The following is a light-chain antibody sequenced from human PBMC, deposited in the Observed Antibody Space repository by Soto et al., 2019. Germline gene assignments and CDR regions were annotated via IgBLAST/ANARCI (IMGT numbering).Light chain of an antibody. Sequence: QSALTQPASVSGSPGQSITISCTGTSSDVGGYNYVSWYQQHPGTAPKLMIYDVSNRPSGVSNRFSGSKSGYTASLTISGLQAEDEADYYCGSYTSSSTVVFGGGTKVTVL. J-gene: IGLJ2*01. V-gene: IGLV2-14*01. CDR3: GSYTSSSTVV. CDR1: SSDVGGYNY. CDR2: DVS.